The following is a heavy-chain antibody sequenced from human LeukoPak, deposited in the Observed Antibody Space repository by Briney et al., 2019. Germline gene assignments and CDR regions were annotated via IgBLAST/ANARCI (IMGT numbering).Heavy chain of an antibody. CDR3: ARATSSPLNYDFWSGYYNGDLDY. D-gene: IGHD3-3*01. J-gene: IGHJ4*02. CDR2: MNPNSGNT. CDR1: GYTFTSYD. V-gene: IGHV1-8*03. Sequence: ASVKVSCKASGYTFTSYDIHWVRQATGQGLEWMGWMNPNSGNTGYAQKFQGRVTITRNTSISTAYMELSSLRSEDTAVYYCARATSSPLNYDFWSGYYNGDLDYWGQGTLVTVSS.